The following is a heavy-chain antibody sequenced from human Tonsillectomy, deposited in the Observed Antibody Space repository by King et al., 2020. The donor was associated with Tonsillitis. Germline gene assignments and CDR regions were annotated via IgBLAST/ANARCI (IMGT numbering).Heavy chain of an antibody. V-gene: IGHV1-69*12. J-gene: IGHJ6*02. Sequence: QLVQSGAEVKKPGSSVKVSCKASGGTFSSYAISWVRQAPGQGLEWMGGIIPIFGTANYAQKFQGRVTITADESTSTAYMELSSLRSEDTAVSYCARGDGSAAAGTGPQVYTYYNGMDVWGQGTTVTVSS. D-gene: IGHD6-13*01. CDR2: IIPIFGTA. CDR3: ARGDGSAAAGTGPQVYTYYNGMDV. CDR1: GGTFSSYA.